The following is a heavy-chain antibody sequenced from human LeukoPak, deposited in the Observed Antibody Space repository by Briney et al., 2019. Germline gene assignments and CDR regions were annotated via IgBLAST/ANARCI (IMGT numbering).Heavy chain of an antibody. Sequence: GGSLRLSCAASGFTFSSYSMNWVRQAPGKGLEWVSYISSSGSALYYADSVKGRFTISRDNAKNSLYLQMNSLRAEDTAVYYCARDGYGSSSGRYNWFDPWGQGTLVTVSS. D-gene: IGHD6-6*01. CDR3: ARDGYGSSSGRYNWFDP. CDR1: GFTFSSYS. J-gene: IGHJ5*02. CDR2: ISSSGSAL. V-gene: IGHV3-48*01.